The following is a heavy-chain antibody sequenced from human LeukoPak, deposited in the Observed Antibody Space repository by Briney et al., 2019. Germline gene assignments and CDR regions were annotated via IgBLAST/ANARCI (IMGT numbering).Heavy chain of an antibody. V-gene: IGHV1-18*01. CDR3: ARDTDTGNYYGSGSYYSPPGY. CDR2: ISAYDGNT. Sequence: ASVKVSCKASGYTFTSYGISWVRQAHGQGLEWMGWISAYDGNTNYAQKFQGRVTMTTDTFTSTAYMELRSLRSDDTAMYHCARDTDTGNYYGSGSYYSPPGYWGQGTLVTVSS. D-gene: IGHD3-10*01. J-gene: IGHJ4*02. CDR1: GYTFTSYG.